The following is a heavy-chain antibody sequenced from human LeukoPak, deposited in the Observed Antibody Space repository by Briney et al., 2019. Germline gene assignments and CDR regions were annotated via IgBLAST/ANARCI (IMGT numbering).Heavy chain of an antibody. CDR2: ISAYNGNT. CDR1: GGTFSSYA. V-gene: IGHV1-18*01. J-gene: IGHJ6*04. D-gene: IGHD2-2*01. CDR3: ARVVVPAANADV. Sequence: ASVKVSCKASGGTFSSYAISWVRQAPGQGLEWMGWISAYNGNTNYAQKLQGRVTMTTDTSTSTAYMELRSLRSDDTAVYYCARVVVPAANADVWGKGTTVAVSS.